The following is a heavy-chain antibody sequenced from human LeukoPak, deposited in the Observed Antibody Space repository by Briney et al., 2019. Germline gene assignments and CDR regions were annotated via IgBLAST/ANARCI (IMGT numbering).Heavy chain of an antibody. Sequence: SETLSLTCTVSGGSISSSSYYWGWIRQPPGKGLEWIGSIYYSGSTYYNPSLKSRVTISIDTSKNQFSLRLSSVTAADTAVYYCARLMAYCTTTTCHPGWLDPWGQGILVTVSS. CDR3: ARLMAYCTTTTCHPGWLDP. D-gene: IGHD2-2*01. CDR2: IYYSGST. J-gene: IGHJ5*02. V-gene: IGHV4-39*07. CDR1: GGSISSSSYY.